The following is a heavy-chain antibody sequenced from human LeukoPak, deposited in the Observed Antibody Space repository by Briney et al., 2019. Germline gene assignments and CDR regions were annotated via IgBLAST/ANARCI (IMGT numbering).Heavy chain of an antibody. J-gene: IGHJ4*02. CDR1: GGTFSSYA. V-gene: IGHV1-69*06. Sequence: GASVKVSCKASGGTFSSYAISWVRQAPGQGLEWMGGIIPIFGTANYAQKFQGRVTITADKSTSTAYMELSSLRSEDTAVYYCARVDYDSSGYSLGDYWGQGTLVTVSS. CDR2: IIPIFGTA. D-gene: IGHD3-22*01. CDR3: ARVDYDSSGYSLGDY.